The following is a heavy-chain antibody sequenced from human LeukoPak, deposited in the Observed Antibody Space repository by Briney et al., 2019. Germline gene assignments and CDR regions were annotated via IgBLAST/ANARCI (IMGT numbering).Heavy chain of an antibody. V-gene: IGHV4-4*07. J-gene: IGHJ5*02. CDR2: IYTSGST. CDR3: AREGTAGTNHNWFDP. Sequence: PSETLSLTCTVSGGSISSYYWSWIRQPAGKGLEWIGRIYTSGSTNYNPSPKSRVTMSVDTSKNQFSLKLSSVTAADTAVYYCAREGTAGTNHNWFDPWGQGTLVTVSS. CDR1: GGSISSYY. D-gene: IGHD1-1*01.